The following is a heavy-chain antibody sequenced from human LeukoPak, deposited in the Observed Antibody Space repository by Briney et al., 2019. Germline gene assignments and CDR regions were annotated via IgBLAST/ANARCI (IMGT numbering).Heavy chain of an antibody. CDR1: GFTFSSYA. CDR2: ISYDGSNK. V-gene: IGHV3-30-3*01. D-gene: IGHD3-10*01. CDR3: ARDYVSVAAGYSSYGMDV. Sequence: GGSLRLSCAASGFTFSSYAMHWVRQAPGKGLEWVAVISYDGSNKYYADSVKGRFTISRDNSKNTLYLQMNRLRAADTAVYYCARDYVSVAAGYSSYGMDVWGQGTTVTVSS. J-gene: IGHJ6*02.